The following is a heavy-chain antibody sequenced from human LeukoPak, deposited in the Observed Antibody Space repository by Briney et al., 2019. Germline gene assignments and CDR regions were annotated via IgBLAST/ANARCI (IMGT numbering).Heavy chain of an antibody. J-gene: IGHJ3*01. CDR2: INHSGST. D-gene: IGHD4-17*01. V-gene: IGHV4-34*01. Sequence: SETPSLTCAVYGGSFSGYYWSWIRQPPGKGLEWIGEINHSGSTNYNPSLKSRVTISVDTSKNQFSLKLSSVTAADTAVYYCARGRGDYEGWGQGTMVTVSS. CDR3: ARGRGDYEG. CDR1: GGSFSGYY.